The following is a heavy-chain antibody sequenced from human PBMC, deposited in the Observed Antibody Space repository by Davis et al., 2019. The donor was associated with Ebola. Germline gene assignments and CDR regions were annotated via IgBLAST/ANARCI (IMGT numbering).Heavy chain of an antibody. V-gene: IGHV7-4-1*02. CDR1: GYTFTSYA. CDR3: ASDRSSYRGHSLTGMDV. J-gene: IGHJ6*02. CDR2: INTNTGNP. Sequence: ASVKVSCKASGYTFTSYAMNWVRQAPGQGLEWMGWINTNTGNPTYAQGFTGRFVFSLDTSVSTAYLQISSLEAEDTAVYYCASDRSSYRGHSLTGMDVWGQGTTVTVSS. D-gene: IGHD6-13*01.